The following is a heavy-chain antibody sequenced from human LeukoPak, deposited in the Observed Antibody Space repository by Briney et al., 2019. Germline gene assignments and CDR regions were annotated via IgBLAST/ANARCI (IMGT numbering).Heavy chain of an antibody. CDR2: ISTSGDSS. J-gene: IGHJ4*02. Sequence: TGGSLRLSCAASGFTFSSYEMNWVRQAPGKGLEWVSYISTSGDSSYYADSVKGRFTISRDNARNSLYLQMNSLRAGDTAIYHCAKMSVAGQYNDYWGQGTLVTVSS. CDR1: GFTFSSYE. D-gene: IGHD6-19*01. V-gene: IGHV3-48*03. CDR3: AKMSVAGQYNDY.